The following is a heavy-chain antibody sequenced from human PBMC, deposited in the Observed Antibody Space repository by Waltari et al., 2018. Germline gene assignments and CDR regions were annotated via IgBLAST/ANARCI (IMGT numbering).Heavy chain of an antibody. CDR2: IKLDGSST. Sequence: EVQLVESGGGLVQPGGSLRLPCAASGFTYSSYWMQWVRQAPGKGRVGVSGIKLDGSSTTYADSVKGGFTISRDNAKNTLSLQMNSLRAEDTAVYYCARGSLLEWLGGMDVWGQGTTVSVS. D-gene: IGHD3-3*02. V-gene: IGHV3-74*03. CDR1: GFTYSSYW. CDR3: ARGSLLEWLGGMDV. J-gene: IGHJ6*02.